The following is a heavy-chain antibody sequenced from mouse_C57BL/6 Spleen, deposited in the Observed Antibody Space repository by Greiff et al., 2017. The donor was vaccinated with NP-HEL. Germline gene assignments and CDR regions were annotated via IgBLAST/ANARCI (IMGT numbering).Heavy chain of an antibody. V-gene: IGHV5-6*02. CDR3: ARRDYGSSSYYFDY. J-gene: IGHJ2*01. Sequence: EVKVVESGGDLVKPGGSLKLSCAASGFTFSSYGMSWVRQTPDKRLEWVATISSGGSYTYYPDSVKGRFTISRDNAKNTLYLQMSSLKSEDTAMYYCARRDYGSSSYYFDYWGQGTTLTVSS. CDR1: GFTFSSYG. CDR2: ISSGGSYT. D-gene: IGHD1-1*01.